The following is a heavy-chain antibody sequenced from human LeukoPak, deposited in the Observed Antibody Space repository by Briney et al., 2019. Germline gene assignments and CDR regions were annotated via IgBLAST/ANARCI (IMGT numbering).Heavy chain of an antibody. J-gene: IGHJ3*01. V-gene: IGHV5-51*01. Sequence: GESLKISCKVSGYRFTSYCIGWVRKMPGKGLEWMGIIYPGDSGPTYSPSFQGQVTISVDKSINTAYLQWSSLQASDTAMYYCGMSGDRVPLQDDVFDVWGQGTMVTVST. CDR3: GMSGDRVPLQDDVFDV. CDR2: IYPGDSGP. CDR1: GYRFTSYC. D-gene: IGHD1-26*01.